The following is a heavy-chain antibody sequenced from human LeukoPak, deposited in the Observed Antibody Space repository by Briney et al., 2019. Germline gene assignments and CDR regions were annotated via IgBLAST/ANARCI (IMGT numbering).Heavy chain of an antibody. CDR2: IYSGGST. CDR3: ARGRGAYYFYMDV. V-gene: IGHV3-53*01. Sequence: QPGGSLRLSCAASGFTVSSTYMSWVRQAPGKGLEWVSVIYSGGSTYYSDSVKGRFTISRDNSKNKLFLQMNSLRAEDTAVYYCARGRGAYYFYMDVWGKGTTVTVSS. D-gene: IGHD3-16*01. J-gene: IGHJ6*03. CDR1: GFTVSSTY.